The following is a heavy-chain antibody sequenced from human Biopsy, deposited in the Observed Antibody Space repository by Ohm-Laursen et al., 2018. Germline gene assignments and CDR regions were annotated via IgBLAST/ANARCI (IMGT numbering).Heavy chain of an antibody. Sequence: SDTLSLTCTVSGGSISNYYWSWIRQPPGKGLEWIGYIYYTGSTNYNPSLRSRVTMSIDTSKNQFSLRLSSVTAADTAVYYCARAAFGPFDSWGQGALVTVSS. CDR1: GGSISNYY. J-gene: IGHJ4*02. V-gene: IGHV4-59*12. CDR3: ARAAFGPFDS. CDR2: IYYTGST. D-gene: IGHD3-16*01.